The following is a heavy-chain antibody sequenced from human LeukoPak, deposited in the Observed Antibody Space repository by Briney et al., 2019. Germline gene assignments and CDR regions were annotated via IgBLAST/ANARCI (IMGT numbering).Heavy chain of an antibody. CDR1: GYTFTGYY. CDR3: ARGEIVVVPAANSGDY. D-gene: IGHD2-2*01. CDR2: INPNSGGT. Sequence: GASVKVSCKASGYTFTGYYMHWVRQAPGQGLEWMGWINPNSGGTNYAQKFQGRVTMTRDTSISTAYMELSRLRSDDTAVYYCARGEIVVVPAANSGDYWGQGTLVTVSS. J-gene: IGHJ4*02. V-gene: IGHV1-2*02.